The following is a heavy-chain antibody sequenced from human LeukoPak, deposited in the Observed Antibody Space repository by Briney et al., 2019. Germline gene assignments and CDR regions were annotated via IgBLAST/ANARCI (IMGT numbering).Heavy chain of an antibody. J-gene: IGHJ4*02. V-gene: IGHV3-21*01. CDR1: GFTFSSYS. CDR3: ARDPEYYYDSSGYFAY. D-gene: IGHD3-22*01. CDR2: ISSSSSYI. Sequence: PGGSLRLSCAASGFTFSSYSMNWVRQAPGKGLEWVSSISSSSSYIYYADSVKGRFTISRDNAKNSLYLQMNSLRAEDTAVYYCARDPEYYYDSSGYFAYWGQGTLVTVSS.